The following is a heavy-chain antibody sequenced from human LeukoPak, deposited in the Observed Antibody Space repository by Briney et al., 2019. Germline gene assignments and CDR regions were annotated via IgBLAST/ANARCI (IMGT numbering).Heavy chain of an antibody. CDR3: AKDRDVSYYYDSSGYYVG. D-gene: IGHD3-22*01. CDR1: GFTFSSYS. CDR2: ISSSISTI. Sequence: GGSLRLSCAASGFTFSSYSMNWVRQAPGKGLEGVSYISSSISTIYYADSVKGRFTVSRDNSKNTLYLQMNGLRAEDTAVYYCAKDRDVSYYYDSSGYYVGWGQGTLVTVSS. J-gene: IGHJ4*02. V-gene: IGHV3-48*01.